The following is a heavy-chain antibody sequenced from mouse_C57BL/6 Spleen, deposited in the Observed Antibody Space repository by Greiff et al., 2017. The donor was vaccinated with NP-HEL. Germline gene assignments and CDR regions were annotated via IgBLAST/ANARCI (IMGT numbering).Heavy chain of an antibody. V-gene: IGHV5-9-1*02. CDR1: GFTFSSYA. CDR3: TREGLRRERTTIYAMDD. J-gene: IGHJ4*01. D-gene: IGHD2-1*01. Sequence: EVQGVESGEGLVKPGGSLKLSCAASGFTFSSYAMSWVRQTPEKRLEWVAYISSGGDYIYYADTVKGRFTISRDNARNTLYLQMSSLKSEDTAMYYCTREGLRRERTTIYAMDDWGQGASVTVSS. CDR2: ISSGGDYI.